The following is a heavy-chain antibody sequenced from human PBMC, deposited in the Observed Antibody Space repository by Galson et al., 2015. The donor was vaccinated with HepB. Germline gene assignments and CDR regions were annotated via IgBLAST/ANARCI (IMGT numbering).Heavy chain of an antibody. CDR1: GFTFSSYG. D-gene: IGHD5-12*01. CDR3: ARDALPIVATMVLDY. J-gene: IGHJ4*02. Sequence: SLRLSCAASGFTFSSYGMHWVRQAPGKGLEWVAVIWYDGSNKYYADSVKGRFTISRDNSKNTLYLQMNSLRAEDTAVYYCARDALPIVATMVLDYWGQGTLVTVSS. CDR2: IWYDGSNK. V-gene: IGHV3-33*01.